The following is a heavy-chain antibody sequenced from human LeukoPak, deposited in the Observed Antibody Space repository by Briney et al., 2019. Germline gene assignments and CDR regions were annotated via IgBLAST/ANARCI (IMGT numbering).Heavy chain of an antibody. V-gene: IGHV1-69*04. CDR2: IIPILGIA. J-gene: IGHJ4*02. D-gene: IGHD2-2*02. CDR3: ARGLGYCSSTSCYKEGRFDY. Sequence: GASVKVSCKASGGTFSSYAISWVRRAPGQGLEWMGRIIPILGIANYAQKFQGRVTITTDESTSTAYMELSGLRSEDTAVYYCARGLGYCSSTSCYKEGRFDYWGQGTLVTVSS. CDR1: GGTFSSYA.